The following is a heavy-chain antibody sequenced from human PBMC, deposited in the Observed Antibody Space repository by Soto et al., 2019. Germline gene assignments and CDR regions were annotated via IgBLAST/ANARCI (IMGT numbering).Heavy chain of an antibody. CDR2: ISWNSGSI. V-gene: IGHV3-9*01. D-gene: IGHD2-2*01. Sequence: GGSLRLSCAASGFTFDDYAMHWVRQAPGKGLEWVSGISWNSGSIGCADSVKGRFTISRDNAKNSLYLQMNSLRAGDTALYYCAKDKLGYCSSTSCPWYAFDIWGQGTMVTVSS. CDR3: AKDKLGYCSSTSCPWYAFDI. CDR1: GFTFDDYA. J-gene: IGHJ3*02.